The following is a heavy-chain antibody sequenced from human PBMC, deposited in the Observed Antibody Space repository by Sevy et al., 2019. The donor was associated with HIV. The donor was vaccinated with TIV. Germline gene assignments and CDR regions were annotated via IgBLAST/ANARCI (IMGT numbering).Heavy chain of an antibody. Sequence: GGSLRLSCAASGFTFSDYYMSWIRQAPGKGLEWVSYISSSGSTIYYADSVKGRFTISRDNAKNSLYLQMNSLRAEDTAVYYCAREKEYYYDSSGHCDYWGQGTLVTVSS. J-gene: IGHJ4*02. CDR2: ISSSGSTI. D-gene: IGHD3-22*01. CDR1: GFTFSDYY. V-gene: IGHV3-11*01. CDR3: AREKEYYYDSSGHCDY.